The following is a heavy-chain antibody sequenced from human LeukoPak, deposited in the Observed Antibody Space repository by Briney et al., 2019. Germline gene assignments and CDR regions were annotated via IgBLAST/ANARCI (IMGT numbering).Heavy chain of an antibody. CDR2: ISSSSSTI. D-gene: IGHD3-10*01. CDR1: GFTFGDYT. V-gene: IGHV3-48*04. J-gene: IGHJ4*02. CDR3: APGEIPRFTMVRIL. Sequence: PRGSLRLSCKPSGFTFGDYTMSWVRQAPGKGLEWVSYISSSSSTIYYADSVKGRFTISRDNAKNSLYLQMNSLRAEDTAVYYCAPGEIPRFTMVRILWGQGTLVTVSS.